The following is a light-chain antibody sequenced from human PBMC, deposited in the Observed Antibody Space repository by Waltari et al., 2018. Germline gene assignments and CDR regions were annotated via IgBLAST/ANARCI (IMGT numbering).Light chain of an antibody. CDR1: QSVSSY. CDR2: DTY. V-gene: IGKV3-11*01. Sequence: EIVLTQSPATLSLSPGERATLSCRASQSVSSYLAWYKQKPGQAPRLLIYDTYNRATGIPARFRGSGYGTDFTLTISSLEPEDCAVYYCQQRSNWPGTFGQGTKVEIK. CDR3: QQRSNWPGT. J-gene: IGKJ1*01.